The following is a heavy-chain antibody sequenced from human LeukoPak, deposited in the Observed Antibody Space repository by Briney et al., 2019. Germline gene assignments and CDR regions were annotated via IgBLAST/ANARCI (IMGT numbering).Heavy chain of an antibody. J-gene: IGHJ4*02. CDR3: AGTSTNSGFDS. V-gene: IGHV6-1*01. CDR1: GDSDSSNSVA. CDR2: TYYRSKWYN. Sequence: SQTLSLTCAISGDSDSSNSVAWNWIRQSPSRGLEWLGRTYYRSKWYNDYAVSVKSRITINPDTSKNQFSLQLNSVTPEDTAVYYCAGTSTNSGFDSWGQRSLVTVSS.